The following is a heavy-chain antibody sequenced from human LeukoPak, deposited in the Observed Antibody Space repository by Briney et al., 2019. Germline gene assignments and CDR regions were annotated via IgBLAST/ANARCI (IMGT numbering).Heavy chain of an antibody. J-gene: IGHJ6*03. D-gene: IGHD6-13*01. CDR3: ARGIAATNYMDV. V-gene: IGHV3-30*03. CDR2: ISYDGSNK. CDR1: GFTFSSYG. Sequence: GGSLRLSCAASGFTFSSYGMHWVRQAPGKGLEWVAVISYDGSNKYYADSVKGRFTISRDNSKSTLFLQMNSPSAEDTAVYYCARGIAATNYMDVWGKGTTVTVFS.